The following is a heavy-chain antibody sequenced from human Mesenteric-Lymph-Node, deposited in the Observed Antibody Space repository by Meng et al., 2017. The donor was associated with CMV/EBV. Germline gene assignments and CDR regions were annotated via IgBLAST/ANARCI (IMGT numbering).Heavy chain of an antibody. J-gene: IGHJ4*02. CDR1: GYSFTSYW. CDR2: IYPGDSDT. Sequence: KVSCKGSGYSFTSYWIGWVRQMPGKGLEWMGIIYPGDSDTRYSPSFQGQVTISADKSISTAYLQWSSLKASDTAIYYCARQTYYYGSGAGYYFDYWGQGTLVTVSS. CDR3: ARQTYYYGSGAGYYFDY. V-gene: IGHV5-51*01. D-gene: IGHD3-10*01.